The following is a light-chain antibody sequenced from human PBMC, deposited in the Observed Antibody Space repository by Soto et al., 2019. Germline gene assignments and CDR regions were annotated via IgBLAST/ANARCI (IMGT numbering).Light chain of an antibody. J-gene: IGKJ1*01. V-gene: IGKV1-5*03. CDR2: KAS. CDR3: QQYNSYSWT. CDR1: QSVSFW. Sequence: DIQMTQSPSTLSASVGDTVTITCRASQSVSFWLDWYQQKPGKAPKLLIYKASSLESGVPSRLRGSGYGTELTLTISSMQPDDFATYYCQQYNSYSWTFGQGTKVDIK.